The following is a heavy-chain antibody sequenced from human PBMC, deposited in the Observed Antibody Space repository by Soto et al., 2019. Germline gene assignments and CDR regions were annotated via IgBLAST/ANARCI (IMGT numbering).Heavy chain of an antibody. CDR1: GFTFSSYG. V-gene: IGHV3-33*01. CDR2: VYYDGSIE. D-gene: IGHD6-19*01. CDR3: VRHFATSGWFYYFGY. J-gene: IGHJ4*02. Sequence: QVQLVESGGGVVQPGRSLRLSCAASGFTFSSYGMHWVRQAPGKGLEWVAFVYYDGSIEYYTDSVKGRFTISRDNSKNTVDLQMNTLRAEDAAVYYCVRHFATSGWFYYFGYWGQGTPVTVSS.